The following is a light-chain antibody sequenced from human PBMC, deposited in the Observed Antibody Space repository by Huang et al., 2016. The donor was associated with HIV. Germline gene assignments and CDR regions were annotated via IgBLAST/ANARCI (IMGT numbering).Light chain of an antibody. Sequence: EILMTQSPAILSVSPGERATLSCRTSQSVSSNVAWYQRKPGQTPRLLIYAASTRATDSPARFSGSGSGTEFTLTISSLQSEDFAVYYCQQYNDWPLTFGPGTKVDIK. CDR3: QQYNDWPLT. V-gene: IGKV3-15*01. CDR2: AAS. J-gene: IGKJ3*01. CDR1: QSVSSN.